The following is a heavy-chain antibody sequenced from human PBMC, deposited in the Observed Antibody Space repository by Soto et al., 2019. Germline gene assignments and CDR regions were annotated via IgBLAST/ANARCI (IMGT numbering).Heavy chain of an antibody. CDR3: ARDLLWFGESGYYYYGMDV. CDR2: IYHSGST. Sequence: PSETLSLTCAVSGGSISSGGYSWSWIRQPPGKGLEWIGYIYHSGSTYYNPSLKSRVTISVDRSKNQFSLKLSSVTAADTAVYYCARDLLWFGESGYYYYGMDVWGQGTTVTVSS. CDR1: GGSISSGGYS. D-gene: IGHD3-10*01. J-gene: IGHJ6*02. V-gene: IGHV4-30-2*01.